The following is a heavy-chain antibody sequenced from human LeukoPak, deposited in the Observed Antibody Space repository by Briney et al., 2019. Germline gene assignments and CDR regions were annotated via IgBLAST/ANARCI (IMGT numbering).Heavy chain of an antibody. CDR3: AKRGYDTSGYYGYFDY. CDR1: GFTFSTYA. V-gene: IGHV3-23*01. Sequence: GGSLRLSCAASGFTFSTYAMSWVRQAPGKGLEWVSVISGSGGSTYYADSVEGRFIISRDNSKNTLYLQMNSLRGEDTAAYYCAKRGYDTSGYYGYFDYWGQGTLVTVSS. CDR2: ISGSGGST. D-gene: IGHD3-22*01. J-gene: IGHJ4*02.